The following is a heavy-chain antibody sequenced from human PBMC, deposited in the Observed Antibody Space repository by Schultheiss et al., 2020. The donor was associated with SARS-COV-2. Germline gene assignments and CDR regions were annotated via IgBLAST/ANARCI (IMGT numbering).Heavy chain of an antibody. CDR2: MNPNSGNT. CDR1: GGTFSSYD. J-gene: IGHJ2*01. CDR3: ARDHSTPYTVTPGIGYFDL. Sequence: ASVKVSCKASGGTFSSYDINWVRQATGQGLEWMGWMNPNSGNTGYAQKFQGRVTITRNTSISTAYMELSSLRSEDTAVYYCARDHSTPYTVTPGIGYFDLWGRGTLVTVSS. V-gene: IGHV1-8*03. D-gene: IGHD4-17*01.